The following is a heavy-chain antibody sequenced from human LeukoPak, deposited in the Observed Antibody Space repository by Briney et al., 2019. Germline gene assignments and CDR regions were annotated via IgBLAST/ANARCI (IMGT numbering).Heavy chain of an antibody. D-gene: IGHD5-24*01. CDR2: INPNSGGT. CDR3: ARRMATIRLTGGRGGFDP. Sequence: ASVKVSCKASGYTFTSYDINWVRQATGQGLEWMGWINPNSGGTNYAQKFQGRVTMTRDTSISTAYMELSRLRSDDTAVYYCARRMATIRLTGGRGGFDPWGQGTLVTVSS. CDR1: GYTFTSYD. V-gene: IGHV1-2*02. J-gene: IGHJ5*02.